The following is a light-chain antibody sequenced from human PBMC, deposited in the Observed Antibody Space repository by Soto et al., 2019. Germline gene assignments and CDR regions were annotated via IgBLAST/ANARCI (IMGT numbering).Light chain of an antibody. J-gene: IGLJ2*01. CDR1: SSNIGGSNA. Sequence: QSVLTQPPSASGTPGQRVTISCSGGSSNIGGSNAVYWYQQPTGTATKLLTHHNNLRPSGVPHRSSGSKSGTSGSLAISGLRSDDEADYYCAAWDDSLSAVVFGGGTKLTVL. V-gene: IGLV1-47*02. CDR3: AAWDDSLSAVV. CDR2: HNN.